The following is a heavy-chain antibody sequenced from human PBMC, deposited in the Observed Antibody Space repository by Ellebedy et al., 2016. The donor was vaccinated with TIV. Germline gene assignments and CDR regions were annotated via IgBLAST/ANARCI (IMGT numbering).Heavy chain of an antibody. D-gene: IGHD2-21*02. J-gene: IGHJ4*02. CDR3: ARTDPWPPIDD. CDR1: GGSVSSTRYY. Sequence: MPGGSLRLSCNVSGGSVSSTRYYWAWIRQPPGTGLAYIGSVVYSGSPYYNPSFKSRVTLSADTSKNQFSLNLRTVTAADTAVYYCARTDPWPPIDDWGQGILVSVSS. CDR2: VVYSGSP. V-gene: IGHV4-39*01.